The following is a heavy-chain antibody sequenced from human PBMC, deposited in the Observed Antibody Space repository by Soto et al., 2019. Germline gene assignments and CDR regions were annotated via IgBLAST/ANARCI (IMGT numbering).Heavy chain of an antibody. CDR1: GGSFSGRY. CDR2: INHIGST. D-gene: IGHD3-10*01. CDR3: AAATGALLLFGPRRPYDS. J-gene: IGHJ4*02. Sequence: PSETLSLTCAVYGGSFSGRYLSWVRQPPGKGLEWIGEINHIGSTSYNPSLESRATISVDISKNQFSLKLNSVTAADTAVYYCAAATGALLLFGPRRPYDSWAQGTLVTVSS. V-gene: IGHV4-34*01.